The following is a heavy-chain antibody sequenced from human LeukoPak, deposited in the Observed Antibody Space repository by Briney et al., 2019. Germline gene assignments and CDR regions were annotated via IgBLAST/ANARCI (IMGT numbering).Heavy chain of an antibody. CDR3: AKRGYDYGGPFFDY. J-gene: IGHJ4*02. D-gene: IGHD4-23*01. V-gene: IGHV3-23*01. CDR1: GFTFSRYA. Sequence: GGSLRLSCAGSGFTFSRYAMSWVRQAPGKGLEWVSTSGTGGSTYYVDSMKGRFTISRDNSKNTVYLQMNSLRAEGTALYYCAKRGYDYGGPFFDYWGQGTLVTVSS. CDR2: SGTGGST.